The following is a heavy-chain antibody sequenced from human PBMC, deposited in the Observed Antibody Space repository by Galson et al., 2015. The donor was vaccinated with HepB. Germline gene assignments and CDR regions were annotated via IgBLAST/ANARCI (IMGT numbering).Heavy chain of an antibody. D-gene: IGHD3-10*01. J-gene: IGHJ4*02. CDR3: ARGGQVVRGVIITYFDY. Sequence: SVKVSCKASGYTFTSYDINWVRQATGQGLEWMGWMNPNSGNTGYAQKFQGGVTMTRNTSISTAYMELSSLRSEDTAVYYCARGGQVVRGVIITYFDYWGQGTLVTVSS. CDR2: MNPNSGNT. V-gene: IGHV1-8*01. CDR1: GYTFTSYD.